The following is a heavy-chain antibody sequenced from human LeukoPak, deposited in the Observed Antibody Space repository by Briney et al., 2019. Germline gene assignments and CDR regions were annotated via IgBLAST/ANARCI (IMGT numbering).Heavy chain of an antibody. V-gene: IGHV3-21*01. D-gene: IGHD1-26*01. Sequence: GGSLRLSCAASGFTFSSYAMNWVRQAPGKGLEWVSSISSSSYIYYADSVKGRFTISRDNAKNSLYLQMNSLRAEDTAVYYCARYGSYGWGQGTLVTVSS. CDR3: ARYGSYG. CDR1: GFTFSSYA. J-gene: IGHJ4*02. CDR2: ISSSSYI.